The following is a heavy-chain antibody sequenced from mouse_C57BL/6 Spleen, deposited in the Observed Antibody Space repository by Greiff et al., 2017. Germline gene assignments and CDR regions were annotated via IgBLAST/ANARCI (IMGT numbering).Heavy chain of an antibody. CDR2: IDPETGGT. J-gene: IGHJ3*01. CDR1: GYTFTDYE. Sequence: VQLQQSGAELVRPGASVTLSCKASGYTFTDYEMHWVKQTPVHGLEWIGAIDPETGGTAYNQKFKGKAILTADKSSSTAYMELRSLTSEDAAVYYCTTSTMVTTRGFAYWGQGTLVTVSA. CDR3: TTSTMVTTRGFAY. V-gene: IGHV1-15*01. D-gene: IGHD2-2*01.